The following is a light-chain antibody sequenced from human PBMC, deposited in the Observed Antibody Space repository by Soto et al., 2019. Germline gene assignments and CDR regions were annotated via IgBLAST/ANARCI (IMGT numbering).Light chain of an antibody. CDR2: AAS. CDR3: QQLNSYPIT. Sequence: GESVTITCRASQVISTSLAWYQVKPGKAPKLLIYAASTLESGVPSRFSATVSGTEFSLTITSLQPEDFATYFCQQLNSYPITFGQGTRLEIK. CDR1: QVISTS. J-gene: IGKJ5*01. V-gene: IGKV1-9*01.